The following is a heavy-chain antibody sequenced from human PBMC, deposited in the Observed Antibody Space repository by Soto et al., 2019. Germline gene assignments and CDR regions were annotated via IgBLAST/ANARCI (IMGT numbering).Heavy chain of an antibody. Sequence: QVHLVQSGAEVKKPGASVKVSCRASGYTFTSYVISWVRQAPGQGPEWMGGISAYNGNTNFAQRLQGRVTRTTDTSTSTAYMELRSLRSDDTTVYYCARAVETVAGPYGMDVWGQGTTVIVSS. D-gene: IGHD6-19*01. CDR2: ISAYNGNT. V-gene: IGHV1-18*01. CDR1: GYTFTSYV. CDR3: ARAVETVAGPYGMDV. J-gene: IGHJ6*01.